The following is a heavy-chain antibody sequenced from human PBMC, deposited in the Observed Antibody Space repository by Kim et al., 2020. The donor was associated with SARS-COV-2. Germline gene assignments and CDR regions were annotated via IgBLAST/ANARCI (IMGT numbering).Heavy chain of an antibody. D-gene: IGHD2-15*01. Sequence: NPSLKSRVTISVDASKNQFSLKRSSVTAADTAVYYCAKFVVGVRDFDYWGQGTLVTVSS. J-gene: IGHJ4*02. V-gene: IGHV4-34*01. CDR3: AKFVVGVRDFDY.